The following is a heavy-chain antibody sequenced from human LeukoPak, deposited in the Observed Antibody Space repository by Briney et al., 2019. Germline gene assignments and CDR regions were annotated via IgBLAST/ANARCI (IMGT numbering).Heavy chain of an antibody. V-gene: IGHV3-7*01. CDR2: IKHDGSDQ. D-gene: IGHD1-1*01. CDR3: SRDWNGRDYDTWF. CDR1: GFTFSDYW. J-gene: IGHJ4*02. Sequence: GGSLRLSCAASGFTFSDYWMTWVRQAPGMGLEWVANIKHDGSDQSYMDSVKGRFTITRDNAKNSLYLQMNSLRAEDTATYYCSRDWNGRDYDTWFWGQGTLVTVSS.